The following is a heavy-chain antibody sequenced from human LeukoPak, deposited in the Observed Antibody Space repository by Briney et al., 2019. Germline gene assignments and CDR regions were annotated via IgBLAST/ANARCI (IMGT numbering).Heavy chain of an antibody. CDR2: IYIGGNT. CDR1: GVSIRSYY. V-gene: IGHV4-4*07. J-gene: IGHJ4*02. D-gene: IGHD3-22*01. CDR3: ARTMSFSTQYYFDY. Sequence: PSETLSLTCNVSGVSIRSYYWSWIRQPAGGGLEWIGGIYIGGNTNYNPSLKSRVTMSLDTSKNQFSLNLNSVTAADTAVYYCARTMSFSTQYYFDYWGQGTLVTVSS.